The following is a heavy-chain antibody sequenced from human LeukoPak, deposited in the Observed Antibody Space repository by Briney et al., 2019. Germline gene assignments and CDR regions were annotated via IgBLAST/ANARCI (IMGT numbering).Heavy chain of an antibody. D-gene: IGHD3-22*01. CDR3: ARDLSYYDSSGYSLFDY. V-gene: IGHV4-39*02. J-gene: IGHJ4*02. Sequence: SETLSLTCIVSGGSISSSSYYWGWIRQPPGKGLEWIGSIYYSGSTHYNPSLKSRVTISVDTSKNQFSLKLSSVTAADTAVYYCARDLSYYDSSGYSLFDYWGQGTLVTVSS. CDR1: GGSISSSSYY. CDR2: IYYSGST.